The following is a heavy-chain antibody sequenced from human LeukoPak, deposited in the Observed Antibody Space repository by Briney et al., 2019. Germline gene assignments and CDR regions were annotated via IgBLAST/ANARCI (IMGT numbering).Heavy chain of an antibody. CDR3: ARDRHPPVVPAAIWFDP. Sequence: GSSVKVSCKASGGTFSSYAISWVRQAPGQGLEWMGGIIPIFGTANYAQKLQGRVTMTTDTSTSTAYMELRSLRSDDTAVYYCARDRHPPVVPAAIWFDPWGQGTLVTVSS. V-gene: IGHV1-69*05. D-gene: IGHD2-2*01. J-gene: IGHJ5*02. CDR2: IIPIFGTA. CDR1: GGTFSSYA.